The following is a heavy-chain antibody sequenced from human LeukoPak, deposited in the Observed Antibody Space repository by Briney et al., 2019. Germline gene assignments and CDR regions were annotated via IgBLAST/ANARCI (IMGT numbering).Heavy chain of an antibody. V-gene: IGHV3-13*01. D-gene: IGHD5-24*01. CDR1: GLIFSSYD. Sequence: GGSLRLSCVASGLIFSSYDFHWIRQARGEGPEWVSGIGTALDTFYADSVKGRFTISRENAKNSLYLQMNRLRAGDTAVYYCARGSSDGFKYAFDIWGQGTRVTVSS. CDR2: IGTALDT. J-gene: IGHJ3*02. CDR3: ARGSSDGFKYAFDI.